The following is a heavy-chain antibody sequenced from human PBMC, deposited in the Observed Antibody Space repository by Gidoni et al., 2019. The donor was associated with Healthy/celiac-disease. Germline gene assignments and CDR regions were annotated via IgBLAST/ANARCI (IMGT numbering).Heavy chain of an antibody. CDR1: GGSISSSRYY. Sequence: QLQLQESGPGLVKPSETLSLTCTVSGGSISSSRYYWGWIRQPPGKGLEWIGSIYYSGSTYYNPSLKSRVTISVDTSKNQFSLKLSSVTAADTAVYYCARDIKSHYYDSSGYYETRAIDYWGQGTLVTVSS. CDR3: ARDIKSHYYDSSGYYETRAIDY. V-gene: IGHV4-39*07. D-gene: IGHD3-22*01. CDR2: IYYSGST. J-gene: IGHJ4*02.